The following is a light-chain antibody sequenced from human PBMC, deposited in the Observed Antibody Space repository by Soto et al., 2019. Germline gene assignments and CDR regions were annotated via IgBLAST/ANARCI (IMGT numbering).Light chain of an antibody. J-gene: IGLJ1*01. CDR2: RNV. CDR3: QSYDSSLSGDV. Sequence: QSVLTQPPSVSGAPGQRVTISCTGSSSNIGAGFDVHWYQQLPGTAPKLLIYRNVNRPSGVPDRFSGSKSGTSHSLAISGLQTEDEADYYCQSYDSSLSGDVFGAGTKVTVL. V-gene: IGLV1-40*01. CDR1: SSNIGAGFD.